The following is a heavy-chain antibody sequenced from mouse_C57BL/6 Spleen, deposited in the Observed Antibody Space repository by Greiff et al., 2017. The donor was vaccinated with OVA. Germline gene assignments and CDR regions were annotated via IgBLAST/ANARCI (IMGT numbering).Heavy chain of an antibody. CDR3: ASSQNGSYAMDY. Sequence: QVQLQQSGAELVKPGASVKISCKASGYAFSSYWMNWVQQRPGQGLEGIGQIYPGDGATNYNGKFKGKATLTADKSSRTAYMQLSSLTSEDSAVYCGASSQNGSYAMDYWGQGTSVTVSS. V-gene: IGHV1-80*01. CDR1: GYAFSSYW. J-gene: IGHJ4*01. D-gene: IGHD4-1*01. CDR2: IYPGDGAT.